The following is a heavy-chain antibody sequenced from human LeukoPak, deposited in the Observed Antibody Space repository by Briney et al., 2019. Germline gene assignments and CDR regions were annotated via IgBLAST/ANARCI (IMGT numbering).Heavy chain of an antibody. V-gene: IGHV1-46*01. J-gene: IGHJ5*02. D-gene: IGHD3/OR15-3a*01. CDR2: MNPNSGSI. CDR1: GYTFTSYY. Sequence: APVKVSCKTSGYTFTSYYIHWVRQAPGQGLEWMGIMNPNSGSIIYAQKFQGRVTMTRVTSTTTVYMELSSLRSEDTAVYFCAREGSRTGFDPWGQGTLVTVSS. CDR3: AREGSRTGFDP.